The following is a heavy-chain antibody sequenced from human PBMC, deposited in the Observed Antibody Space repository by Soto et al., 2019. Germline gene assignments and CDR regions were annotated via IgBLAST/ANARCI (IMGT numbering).Heavy chain of an antibody. V-gene: IGHV1-8*01. CDR2: MNPNSGNT. CDR1: GYTFTSYD. J-gene: IGHJ4*02. Sequence: GASVKVSCKASGYTFTSYDINWVRPATGQGLEWMGWMNPNSGNTGYAQKFQGRVTMTRNTSISTAYMELSSLRSEDTAVYYCARSRFLEWLLYPPQFDYWGQGTLATVSS. CDR3: ARSRFLEWLLYPPQFDY. D-gene: IGHD3-3*01.